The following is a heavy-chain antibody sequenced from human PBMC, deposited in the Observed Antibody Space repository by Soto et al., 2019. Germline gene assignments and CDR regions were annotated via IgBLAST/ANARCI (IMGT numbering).Heavy chain of an antibody. CDR1: GFSLSTSGVG. CDR3: AYLPCSGGSCYWFSFSGMDV. J-gene: IGHJ6*02. Sequence: QITLKESGPTLAKPTQTLTLTCTFSGFSLSTSGVGVAWIRQPPGKALEWLALIYWDDDKRYRPSLESRLTITNDTSRNQVVLTKTNMDSVDTATYYCAYLPCSGGSCYWFSFSGMDVWGQGTTVTVSS. CDR2: IYWDDDK. V-gene: IGHV2-5*02. D-gene: IGHD2-15*01.